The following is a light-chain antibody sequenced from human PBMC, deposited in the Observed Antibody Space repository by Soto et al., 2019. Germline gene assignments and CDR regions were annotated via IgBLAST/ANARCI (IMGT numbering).Light chain of an antibody. V-gene: IGLV1-47*01. CDR1: SSNIGSSY. Sequence: QPVLTQPPSASGTPGQRVTISCSGSSSNIGSSYVYWYQQLPGTAPKLLIYRNNQRPSGVPDRFSGSKSGTSGSLAISGLRSEDEADYYCAAWDDSPSGPWVFGGGTKLTVL. CDR2: RNN. J-gene: IGLJ3*02. CDR3: AAWDDSPSGPWV.